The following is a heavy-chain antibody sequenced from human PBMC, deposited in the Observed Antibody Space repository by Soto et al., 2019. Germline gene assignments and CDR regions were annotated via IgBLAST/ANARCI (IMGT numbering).Heavy chain of an antibody. V-gene: IGHV1-46*01. CDR3: ARTRDYDFWSGYYAFDI. D-gene: IGHD3-3*01. CDR1: GYTFTSYY. Sequence: QVQLVQSRAEVKKPGASVKVSCKASGYTFTSYYMHWVRQAPGQGLEWMGIINPSGGSTSYAQKFQGRVTMTRDTSTSTVYMELSSLRSEDTAVYYCARTRDYDFWSGYYAFDIWGQGTMVTVSS. CDR2: INPSGGST. J-gene: IGHJ3*02.